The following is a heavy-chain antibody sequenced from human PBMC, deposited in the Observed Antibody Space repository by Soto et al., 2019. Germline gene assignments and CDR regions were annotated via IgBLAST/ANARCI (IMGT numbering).Heavy chain of an antibody. D-gene: IGHD2-2*01. CDR3: ARAVLPATAPFDY. J-gene: IGHJ4*02. CDR2: IYYSGST. Sequence: PTETLSLTCTVSGGSMSSYYWSWIRQPPGKGLEWIGYIYYSGSTNYNPSLKSRVTISVDTSKNQFSLKLSSVTAADTAVYYCARAVLPATAPFDYWGQGTLVTVSS. V-gene: IGHV4-59*01. CDR1: GGSMSSYY.